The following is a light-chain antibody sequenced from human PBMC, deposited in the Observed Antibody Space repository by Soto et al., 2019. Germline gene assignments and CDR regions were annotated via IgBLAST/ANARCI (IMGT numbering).Light chain of an antibody. J-gene: IGKJ1*01. CDR2: VAS. V-gene: IGKV3-20*01. CDR1: QSVSSSN. Sequence: EIVLTQSPDTLSLSPGERATLSCRASQSVSSSNLAWYQHKPGQAPRLLIYVASRRATGIPDRFSGSGSGTEFTLTITRLEPEDFAVSYCQQHGSGPWTFGQGTKVEIK. CDR3: QQHGSGPWT.